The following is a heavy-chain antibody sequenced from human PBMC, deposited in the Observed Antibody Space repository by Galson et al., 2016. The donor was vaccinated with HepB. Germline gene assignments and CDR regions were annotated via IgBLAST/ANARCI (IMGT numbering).Heavy chain of an antibody. CDR3: YPQINTVPY. CDR1: GFTFSDYY. Sequence: SLRLSCAASGFTFSDYYMSWIRQAPGKGLEWVSYISSSGDITHYADSVKGRFTISRDNAKNSLSLQMNSLRAEDTAVYYCYPQINTVPYWGQGTLVTVSS. J-gene: IGHJ4*02. CDR2: ISSSGDIT. D-gene: IGHD4-11*01. V-gene: IGHV3-11*01.